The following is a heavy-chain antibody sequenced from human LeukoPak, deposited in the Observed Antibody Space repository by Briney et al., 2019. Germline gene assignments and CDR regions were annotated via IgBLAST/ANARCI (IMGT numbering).Heavy chain of an antibody. V-gene: IGHV1-18*01. CDR3: ARRPYYIVATKYYFDY. D-gene: IGHD5-12*01. Sequence: ASVKVSCKASGYTFTSYGISWVRQAPGQGLEWMGWISAYNGNTNYAQKLQGRVTMTTDTSTSTAYMELRSLRSDDTAVYYCARRPYYIVATKYYFDYWGQGTLVTVSS. J-gene: IGHJ4*02. CDR2: ISAYNGNT. CDR1: GYTFTSYG.